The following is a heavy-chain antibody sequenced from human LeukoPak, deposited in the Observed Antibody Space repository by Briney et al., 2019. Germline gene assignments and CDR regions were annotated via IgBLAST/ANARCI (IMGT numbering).Heavy chain of an antibody. D-gene: IGHD3-22*01. Sequence: PSETLSLTCTVSGGSISSYYWSWIRQPPGKGLEWIGYIYYSGSTNYNPPLKSRVTISVDTSKNQFSLKLSSVTTADTAVYYCARFSYYYDSSGPWSGGAFDIWGQGTMVTVSS. V-gene: IGHV4-59*01. J-gene: IGHJ3*02. CDR1: GGSISSYY. CDR3: ARFSYYYDSSGPWSGGAFDI. CDR2: IYYSGST.